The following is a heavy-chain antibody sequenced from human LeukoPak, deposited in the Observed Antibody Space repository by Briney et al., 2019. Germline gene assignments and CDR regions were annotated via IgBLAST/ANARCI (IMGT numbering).Heavy chain of an antibody. CDR1: GLTLSRDW. CDR3: AKDPPGYSSSWYGAFDI. V-gene: IGHV3-23*01. J-gene: IGHJ3*02. D-gene: IGHD6-13*01. Sequence: GSLRLSCEGFGLTLSRDWMSWVRQAPGKGLEWVSAISGSGGSTYYADSVKGRFTISRDNSKNTLYLQMNSLRAEDTAVYYCAKDPPGYSSSWYGAFDIWGQGTMVTVSS. CDR2: ISGSGGST.